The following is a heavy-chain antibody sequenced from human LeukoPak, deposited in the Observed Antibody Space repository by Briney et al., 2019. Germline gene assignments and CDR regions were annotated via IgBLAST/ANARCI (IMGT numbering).Heavy chain of an antibody. Sequence: ASVKVSCKASGGTFSSYAISWVRQAPGQGLEWMGGIIPIFGTANYAQKFQGRVTITADESTSTAYMELSSLRSDDTAVYYCARGYDSSGYSDAFDIWGQGTMVTVSS. D-gene: IGHD3-22*01. V-gene: IGHV1-69*13. CDR2: IIPIFGTA. J-gene: IGHJ3*02. CDR1: GGTFSSYA. CDR3: ARGYDSSGYSDAFDI.